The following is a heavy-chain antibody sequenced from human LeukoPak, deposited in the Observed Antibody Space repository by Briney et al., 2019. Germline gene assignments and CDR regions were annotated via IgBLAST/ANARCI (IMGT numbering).Heavy chain of an antibody. CDR1: GYNFTPYW. CDR2: TFAGYSLT. V-gene: IGHV5-51*01. Sequence: GDSLQISCQSSGYNFTPYWIGWVRQRPGKGLEWMGITFAGYSLTLYSPSFQGQVTISVDKSISTAYLQWSSLKASDTAMYYCARLLAAARSFDIWGQGTMVTVSS. CDR3: ARLLAAARSFDI. J-gene: IGHJ3*02. D-gene: IGHD6-13*01.